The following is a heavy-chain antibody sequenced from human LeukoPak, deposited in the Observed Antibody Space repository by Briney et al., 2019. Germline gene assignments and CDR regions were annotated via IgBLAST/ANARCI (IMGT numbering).Heavy chain of an antibody. Sequence: GGSLRLSCAASGFTFSSYAMTWVRQAPGKGMEWVSTISGSGGSTYYAGSVKGRFSISRDNSKNTLYLQMNSLRAEDTAVYYCAKSMVRGVIIFPFAYWGQGTLVTVSS. D-gene: IGHD3-10*01. CDR2: ISGSGGST. J-gene: IGHJ4*02. CDR1: GFTFSSYA. CDR3: AKSMVRGVIIFPFAY. V-gene: IGHV3-23*01.